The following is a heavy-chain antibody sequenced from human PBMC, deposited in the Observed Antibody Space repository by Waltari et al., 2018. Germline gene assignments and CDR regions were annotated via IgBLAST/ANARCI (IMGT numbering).Heavy chain of an antibody. J-gene: IGHJ6*02. CDR1: GGTFSSYA. CDR3: ARAHCGGDCVLFYYYYYGMDV. V-gene: IGHV1-69*05. Sequence: QVQLVQSGAEVKKPGSSVKVSCKASGGTFSSYAISWVRQAPGQGLEWMGGIIPIFGTANDAQKFQGRGTITTDESTSTAYMELSSLRSEDTAVYYCARAHCGGDCVLFYYYYYGMDVWGQGTTVTVSS. CDR2: IIPIFGTA. D-gene: IGHD2-21*01.